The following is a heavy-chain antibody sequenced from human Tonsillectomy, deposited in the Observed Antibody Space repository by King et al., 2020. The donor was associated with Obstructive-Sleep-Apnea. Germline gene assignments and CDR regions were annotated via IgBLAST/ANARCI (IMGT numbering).Heavy chain of an antibody. CDR3: ARGRLPMVRGGPFRWFDP. CDR2: IYHSGSN. CDR1: GYSISFGYY. D-gene: IGHD3-10*01. Sequence: QLQESGPGLVKPSETLSLTCTVSGYSISFGYYWGWIRQPPGKGLEWIGSIYHSGSNFYNPSLKSRVNISMDTSRDQFSLRLSSVTAADTAVYYCARGRLPMVRGGPFRWFDPWGQGTLVTVSS. J-gene: IGHJ5*02. V-gene: IGHV4-38-2*02.